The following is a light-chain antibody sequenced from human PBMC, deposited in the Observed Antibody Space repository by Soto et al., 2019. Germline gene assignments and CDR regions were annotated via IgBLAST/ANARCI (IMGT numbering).Light chain of an antibody. J-gene: IGKJ5*01. CDR2: AAS. V-gene: IGKV1-9*01. CDR1: QVLSTS. Sequence: GESVTITCRASQVLSTSLAWYHVKPGKAPKLLIYAASTLESGVPSRFSATVSGTEFSLTITSLQPEDFATYYCQQLFDSPITFGQGTRLEIK. CDR3: QQLFDSPIT.